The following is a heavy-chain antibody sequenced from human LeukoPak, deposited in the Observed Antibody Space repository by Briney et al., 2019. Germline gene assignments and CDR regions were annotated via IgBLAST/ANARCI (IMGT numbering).Heavy chain of an antibody. J-gene: IGHJ6*03. CDR2: INHSGST. V-gene: IGHV4-34*01. Sequence: SETLSLTCTVSGGSISSYYWSWIRQPPGKGLEWIGEINHSGSTNYNPSLKSRVTISVDTSKNQFSLKLSSVTAADTAVYYCARLGHIVVVTAISRYYYYYMDVWGKGTTVTISS. CDR3: ARLGHIVVVTAISRYYYYYMDV. CDR1: GGSISSYY. D-gene: IGHD2-21*02.